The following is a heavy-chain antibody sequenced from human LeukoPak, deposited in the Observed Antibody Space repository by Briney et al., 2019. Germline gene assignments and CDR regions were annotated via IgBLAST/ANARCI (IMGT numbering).Heavy chain of an antibody. J-gene: IGHJ4*02. V-gene: IGHV3-30*16. Sequence: SCKASGGTFSSYAISWVRQAPGQGLEWVAVISYDGSNKYYADSVKGRFTISRDNSKNTLYLQMNSLRAEDTAVYYCARDGVDTAIDYWGQGTLVTVSS. D-gene: IGHD5-18*01. CDR2: ISYDGSNK. CDR3: ARDGVDTAIDY. CDR1: GGTFSSYA.